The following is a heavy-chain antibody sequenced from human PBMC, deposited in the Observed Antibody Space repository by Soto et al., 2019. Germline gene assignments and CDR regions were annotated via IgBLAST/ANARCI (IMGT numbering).Heavy chain of an antibody. D-gene: IGHD3-10*01. Sequence: QVQLVESGGGVVQPGRSLRLSCAASGFTFNSYAIHWVRQAPGKGLEWVAVISFDGSDKYYADSVKGRFTISRDNSKNTLNLQMNSLRAEDTAVYYCAYGSGSHWSPYYFYGMDVW. V-gene: IGHV3-30-3*01. CDR2: ISFDGSDK. CDR1: GFTFNSYA. J-gene: IGHJ6*01. CDR3: AYGSGSHWSPYYFYGMDV.